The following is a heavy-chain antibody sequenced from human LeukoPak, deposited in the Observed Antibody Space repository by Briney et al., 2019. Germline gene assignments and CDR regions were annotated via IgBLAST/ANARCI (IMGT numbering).Heavy chain of an antibody. Sequence: ASVKVSCKASGCTFTSYDINWVRQATGQGLEWMGWMNPNSGNTGYAQKFQGRVTMTRNTSISTAYMELSSLRSEDTAVYYCARGRRVSRPYNWFDPWGQGTLVTVSS. J-gene: IGHJ5*02. D-gene: IGHD6-13*01. V-gene: IGHV1-8*01. CDR3: ARGRRVSRPYNWFDP. CDR2: MNPNSGNT. CDR1: GCTFTSYD.